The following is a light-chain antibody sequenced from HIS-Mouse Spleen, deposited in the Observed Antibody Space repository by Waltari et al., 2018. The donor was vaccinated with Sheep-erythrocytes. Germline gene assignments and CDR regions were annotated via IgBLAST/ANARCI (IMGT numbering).Light chain of an antibody. CDR1: QSVSSSY. V-gene: IGKV3D-7*01. CDR2: GAS. Sequence: PGERVTLSCRASQSVSSSYLTWYQQKPGQAPRLLIYGASTRATSIPARFSGSGSGTDFTLTISSLQPEDFAVYSCQQDYNPLTFGGGTKVEIK. J-gene: IGKJ4*01. CDR3: QQDYNPLT.